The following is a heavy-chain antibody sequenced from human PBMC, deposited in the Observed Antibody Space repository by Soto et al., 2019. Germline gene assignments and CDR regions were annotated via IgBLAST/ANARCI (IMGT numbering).Heavy chain of an antibody. J-gene: IGHJ4*02. V-gene: IGHV3-30*19. D-gene: IGHD5-18*01. CDR1: GFTFSSYG. CDR3: ARGDGHSYGSTFDC. CDR2: ISYDGSNK. Sequence: GGSLRLSCAASGFTFSSYGMHWVRQAPGKWLQWVAFISYDGSNKYYADSVTGRFTISRDNSKNTLYLQMNSLRAEDTAVYYCARGDGHSYGSTFDCWGQGXLVTVYS.